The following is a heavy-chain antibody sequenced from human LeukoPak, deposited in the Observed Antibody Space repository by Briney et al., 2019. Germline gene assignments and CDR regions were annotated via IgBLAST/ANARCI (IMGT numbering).Heavy chain of an antibody. D-gene: IGHD6-19*01. CDR1: GFTFSSYS. J-gene: IGHJ4*02. V-gene: IGHV3-21*01. CDR3: ARDGIEQWLVND. Sequence: GGSLRLSCAASGFTFSSYSMNWVRQAPGKGLEWVSSISSSSSYIYYADSVKGRFTISRDNAKNSLYLQMNSLRAEDTAVYYCARDGIEQWLVNDWGQGTLVTVSS. CDR2: ISSSSSYI.